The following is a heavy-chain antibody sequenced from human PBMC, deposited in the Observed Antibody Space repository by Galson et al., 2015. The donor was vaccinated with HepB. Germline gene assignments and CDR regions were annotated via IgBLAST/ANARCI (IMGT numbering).Heavy chain of an antibody. D-gene: IGHD4-23*01. V-gene: IGHV3-73*01. J-gene: IGHJ4*02. CDR1: GFTFSGSA. CDR2: IRSKANSYAT. CDR3: TRLYPSGGKDY. Sequence: SLRLSCAASGFTFSGSAMHWVRQASGKGLEWVGRIRSKANSYATAYAASVKGRFTISRDDSKNTAYLQMNSLKTEDTAVYYCTRLYPSGGKDYWGQGTLVTVSS.